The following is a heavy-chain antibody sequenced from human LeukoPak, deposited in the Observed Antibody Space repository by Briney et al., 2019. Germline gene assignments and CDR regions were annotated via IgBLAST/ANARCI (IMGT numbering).Heavy chain of an antibody. J-gene: IGHJ4*02. CDR1: GYSFTSYW. CDR3: ARPVDSSGYYYVNY. V-gene: IGHV5-51*01. D-gene: IGHD3-22*01. Sequence: GESLKISCKGSGYSFTSYWIGWVRQMPGKGLEWMGSIYPGDSDTRYSPSFQGQVTISVDKSISTAYLQWSRLKASDTAMYYCARPVDSSGYYYVNYWGQGTLVTVSS. CDR2: IYPGDSDT.